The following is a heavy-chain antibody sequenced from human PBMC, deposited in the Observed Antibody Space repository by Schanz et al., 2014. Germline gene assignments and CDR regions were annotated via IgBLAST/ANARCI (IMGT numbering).Heavy chain of an antibody. J-gene: IGHJ6*02. CDR3: ARSPRMDV. CDR1: GFTFSSYG. CDR2: IKQDESER. Sequence: VQLVESGGGVVQPGGSLRLSCAASGFTFSSYGMHWVRQAPGKGLEWVANIKQDESERSYVDSVKGRFTISRDESKNSLYLQMNSLKTEDTAVYYCARSPRMDVWGQGTMVTVSS. V-gene: IGHV3-7*03.